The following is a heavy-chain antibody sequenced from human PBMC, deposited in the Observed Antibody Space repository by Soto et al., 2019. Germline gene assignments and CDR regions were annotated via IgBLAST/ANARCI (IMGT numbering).Heavy chain of an antibody. Sequence: HPGGSLRLSCAASGFTFSRYVMHWVRQAPGKGLEWVAVLWYDGSNQYYADSVKGRFTISRDNSKNTLYLQMNSLRAEDTAVYYCATDNYGTPAGGMDVWGQGTTVTVSS. CDR1: GFTFSRYV. V-gene: IGHV3-33*01. CDR2: LWYDGSNQ. J-gene: IGHJ6*02. D-gene: IGHD3-10*01. CDR3: ATDNYGTPAGGMDV.